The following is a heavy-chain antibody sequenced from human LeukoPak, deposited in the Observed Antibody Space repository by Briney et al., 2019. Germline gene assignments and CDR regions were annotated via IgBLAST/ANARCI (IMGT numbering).Heavy chain of an antibody. Sequence: VKVSCKASGGTFSSYAISWVRQAPGQGLEWMGRIIPILPKPNYAQKFQGRVTITADKSTSTAYMEVSSLRSEDTAVYYCARGGEMVNDAFDIWGQGTMVTVSS. V-gene: IGHV1-69*04. CDR2: IIPILPKP. CDR1: GGTFSSYA. CDR3: ARGGEMVNDAFDI. J-gene: IGHJ3*02. D-gene: IGHD2-8*01.